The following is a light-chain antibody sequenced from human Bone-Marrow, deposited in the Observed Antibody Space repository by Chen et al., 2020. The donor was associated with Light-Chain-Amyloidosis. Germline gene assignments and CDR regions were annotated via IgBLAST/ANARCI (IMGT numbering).Light chain of an antibody. CDR2: EVT. Sequence: QSALTQPASVSGSPGQSITISCTGTSSDVGGDNHVSWYQQHPDKAPTLMIYEVTYRPSCVPDRFSGSKSDNTASLTISGLQPEDEADYFCSSYTITNTLVFGSGTRVTVL. CDR3: SSYTITNTLV. J-gene: IGLJ1*01. CDR1: SSDVGGDNH. V-gene: IGLV2-14*01.